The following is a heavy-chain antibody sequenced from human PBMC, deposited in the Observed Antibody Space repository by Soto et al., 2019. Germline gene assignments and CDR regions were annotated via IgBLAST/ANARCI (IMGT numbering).Heavy chain of an antibody. D-gene: IGHD3-9*01. CDR3: LRRYDILTGYAWIDAFDI. J-gene: IGHJ3*02. CDR2: ISSSSSYI. Sequence: GSLRLSCAASGFTFSSYSMNWVRQAPGKGLEWVSSISSSSSYIYYADSVKGRFTISRDNAKNSLYLQMNSLRAEDTAVYYCLRRYDILTGYAWIDAFDIWGQGTMVTVSS. V-gene: IGHV3-21*01. CDR1: GFTFSSYS.